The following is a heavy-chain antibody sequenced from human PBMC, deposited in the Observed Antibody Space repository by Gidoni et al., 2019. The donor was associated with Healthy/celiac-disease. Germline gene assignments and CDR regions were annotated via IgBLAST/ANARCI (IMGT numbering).Heavy chain of an antibody. V-gene: IGHV3-30*18. D-gene: IGHD4-17*01. J-gene: IGHJ6*02. CDR3: AKDGNGDYSYYYYGMDV. CDR2: KSYDGSNK. CDR1: GFTFRSHR. Sequence: QVQLVESGAGVVQPGRSLSLSFAASGFTFRSHRMPWVRQAPGKGLEWVAVKSYDGSNKYYADSVKGRFTISRDNSKNTLYLQMNSLRAEDTAVYYCAKDGNGDYSYYYYGMDVWGQGTTVTVSS.